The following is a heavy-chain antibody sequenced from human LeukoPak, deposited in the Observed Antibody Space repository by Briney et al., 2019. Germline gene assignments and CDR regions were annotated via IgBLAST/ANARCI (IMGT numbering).Heavy chain of an antibody. Sequence: ASVKVSCKASGYAFTSYDINWVRQAPGQGLEWMGWMNPNSGNTGYAQKFQGRVTITRNTSISTAYMELSSLRSEDTAVYYCARSTYYYGSGSYDYWGQGTLVTVSS. D-gene: IGHD3-10*01. J-gene: IGHJ4*02. CDR3: ARSTYYYGSGSYDY. CDR1: GYAFTSYD. V-gene: IGHV1-8*03. CDR2: MNPNSGNT.